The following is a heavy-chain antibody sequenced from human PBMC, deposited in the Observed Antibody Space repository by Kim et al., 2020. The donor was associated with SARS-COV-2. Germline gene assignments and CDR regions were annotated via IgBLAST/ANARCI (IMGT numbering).Heavy chain of an antibody. CDR2: ISYDGSNK. V-gene: IGHV3-30*18. J-gene: IGHJ6*02. Sequence: GGSLRLSCAASGFTFSSYGMHWVRQAPGKGLEWVAVISYDGSNKYYADSVKGRFTISRDNSKNTLYLQMNSLRAEDTAVYYCAKVGRDMDVWGQGTTVTVSS. CDR3: AKVGRDMDV. CDR1: GFTFSSYG.